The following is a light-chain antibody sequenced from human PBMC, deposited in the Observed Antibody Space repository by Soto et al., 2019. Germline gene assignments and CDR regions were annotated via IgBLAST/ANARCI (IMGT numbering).Light chain of an antibody. Sequence: LTQPASVSGSPGQSITISCTGTSSDVGGYNYVSWYQQHPGKAPKLMIYDVSNRPSGVSNRFSGSKSGNTASLTISGLQAEGEADYYCSSYTSSSTHYVFGTGTKVTVL. J-gene: IGLJ1*01. CDR2: DVS. V-gene: IGLV2-14*01. CDR3: SSYTSSSTHYV. CDR1: SSDVGGYNY.